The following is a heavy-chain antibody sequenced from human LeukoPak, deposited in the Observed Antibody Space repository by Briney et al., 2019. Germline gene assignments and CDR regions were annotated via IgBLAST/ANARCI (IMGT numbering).Heavy chain of an antibody. D-gene: IGHD6-19*01. Sequence: PGGSLRLSCAASGLTFSSYAMSWVRQAPGKGLEWVSAISGSGGSTYYADSVKGRFTISRDNSKNTLYLQMNSLRAEDTAVYYCAKREYSSGSFHLWGRGTLVTVSS. V-gene: IGHV3-23*01. CDR3: AKREYSSGSFHL. CDR2: ISGSGGST. CDR1: GLTFSSYA. J-gene: IGHJ2*01.